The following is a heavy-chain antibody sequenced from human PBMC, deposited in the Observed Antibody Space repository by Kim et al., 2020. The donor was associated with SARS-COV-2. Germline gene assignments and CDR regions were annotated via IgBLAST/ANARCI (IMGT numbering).Heavy chain of an antibody. V-gene: IGHV4-31*02. J-gene: IGHJ4*02. CDR1: GVSASSGGHY. D-gene: IGHD3-10*01. Sequence: SETLSLTCIVSGVSASSGGHYWTWIRQHPGKGLEWIGNIYSSGSTSYNPSLKSRVKISIDTSKNQFSLKLRSVTAAYTAVYYCASSPGIDHWGQGTLVSVSS. CDR3: ASSPGIDH. CDR2: IYSSGST.